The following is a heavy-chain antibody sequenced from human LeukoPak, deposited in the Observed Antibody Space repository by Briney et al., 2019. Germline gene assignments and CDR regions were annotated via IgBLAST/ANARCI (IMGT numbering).Heavy chain of an antibody. CDR1: GFTFSSHW. CDR2: INSDGSST. CDR3: ARGNYYDSSGPGDY. D-gene: IGHD3-22*01. Sequence: GGSLRLSCAASGFTFSSHWMHWVRQAPGKGLVWVSRINSDGSSTSYVDSVAGRFTISRDNAKNTLYLQMNSLRAEDTAVYHCARGNYYDSSGPGDYWGQGTLVTVSS. J-gene: IGHJ4*02. V-gene: IGHV3-74*01.